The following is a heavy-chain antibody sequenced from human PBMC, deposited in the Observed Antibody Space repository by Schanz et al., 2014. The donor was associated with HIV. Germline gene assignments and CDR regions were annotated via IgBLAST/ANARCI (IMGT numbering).Heavy chain of an antibody. J-gene: IGHJ4*02. CDR1: GYTFTNYY. Sequence: QVQLVQSGAAVKTPGSSVKVSCKASGYTFTNYYIHWLRQAPGQGLEWKGWINPKSGGTNYAQKFQGRVTMTRGTSINTAYMELSRLRSDDTAVYYCARDLRASSVASLDYWGQGTLVTVSS. CDR3: ARDLRASSVASLDY. CDR2: INPKSGGT. D-gene: IGHD3-22*01. V-gene: IGHV1-2*02.